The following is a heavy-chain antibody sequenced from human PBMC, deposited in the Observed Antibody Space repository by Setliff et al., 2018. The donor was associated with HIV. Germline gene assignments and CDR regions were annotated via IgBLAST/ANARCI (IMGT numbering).Heavy chain of an antibody. CDR1: GYTFTNYW. D-gene: IGHD1-26*01. V-gene: IGHV5-51*01. CDR2: FYPGDSDT. CDR3: ARPRRPYSGSYYDGFDI. J-gene: IGHJ3*02. Sequence: PGESLKISCKGSGYTFTNYWIGWVRQMPGKGLECMGIFYPGDSDTRYSPSFQGQVTISADKSISTAYLQWSSLKASDTAMFYCARPRRPYSGSYYDGFDIWGQGTMVTVSS.